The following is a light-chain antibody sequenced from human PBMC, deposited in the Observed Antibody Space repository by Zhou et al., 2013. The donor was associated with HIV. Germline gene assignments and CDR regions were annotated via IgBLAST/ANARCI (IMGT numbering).Light chain of an antibody. CDR2: DAS. CDR3: QQRSNWPPLT. J-gene: IGKJ4*01. Sequence: AIQLTQSPSSLSASVGDRVTITCRASQGISSALAWYQQRPGKAPDLLIYDASNRATGIPARFSGSGSGTDFTLTISSLEPEDFAVYYCQQRSNWPPLTFGGGTKVEIK. CDR1: QGISSA. V-gene: IGKV1D-13*01.